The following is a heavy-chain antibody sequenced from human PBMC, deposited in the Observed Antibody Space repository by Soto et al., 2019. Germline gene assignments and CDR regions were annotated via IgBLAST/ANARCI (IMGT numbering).Heavy chain of an antibody. J-gene: IGHJ1*01. CDR1: GFTFSGSA. D-gene: IGHD2-2*01. CDR2: IRTKVNSYAT. V-gene: IGHV3-73*01. CDR3: PSRSPDAMIQH. Sequence: GGSLRLSCAASGFTFSGSALHWVRQASGKGLEWVGRIRTKVNSYATAYAASVTGRFTISRDDSRNTAYLQMNSLKTADTAVLYCPSRSPDAMIQHWGQGTLVTVSS.